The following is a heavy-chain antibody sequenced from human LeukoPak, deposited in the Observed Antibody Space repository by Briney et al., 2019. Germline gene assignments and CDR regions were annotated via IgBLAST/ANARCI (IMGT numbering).Heavy chain of an antibody. J-gene: IGHJ4*02. V-gene: IGHV4-34*01. D-gene: IGHD4-17*01. CDR3: ASYGDSTDY. CDR1: GGSFSGYY. CDR2: INHSGST. Sequence: SETLSLTCAVSGGSFSGYYWSWIRQPPGKGLEWIGEINHSGSTNYNPTLTSRVTISVDTSKMQSSLKLSSVTAADTAVYYSASYGDSTDYWGQGTLVTVSS.